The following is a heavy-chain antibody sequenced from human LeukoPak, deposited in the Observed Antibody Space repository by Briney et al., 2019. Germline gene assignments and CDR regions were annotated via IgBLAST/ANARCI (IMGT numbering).Heavy chain of an antibody. CDR1: GGTFSSYA. J-gene: IGHJ5*02. Sequence: SVKVSCKASGGTFSSYAISWVRQAPGQGLEWMGGIIPIFGTANYAQKFQGRVTITADESTSTDYLELSSLGSEDTAVYYWARDNSGRDEAWGVNPLGQGTLVTVSS. CDR3: ARDNSGRDEAWGVNP. D-gene: IGHD3-10*01. CDR2: IIPIFGTA. V-gene: IGHV1-69*13.